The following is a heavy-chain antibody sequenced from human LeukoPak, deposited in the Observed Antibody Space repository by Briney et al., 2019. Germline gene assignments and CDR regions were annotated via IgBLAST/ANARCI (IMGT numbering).Heavy chain of an antibody. Sequence: SETLSLTCTVSGGSISSYYWSWIRQPAGKGLEWIGRIYTSGSTNYNPSLKSRVTMSVDTSKNQSSLKLSSVTAADTAVYYCARSRSLEWFLVGEFDYWGQGTLVTVSS. CDR3: ARSRSLEWFLVGEFDY. CDR2: IYTSGST. J-gene: IGHJ4*02. V-gene: IGHV4-4*07. D-gene: IGHD3-3*01. CDR1: GGSISSYY.